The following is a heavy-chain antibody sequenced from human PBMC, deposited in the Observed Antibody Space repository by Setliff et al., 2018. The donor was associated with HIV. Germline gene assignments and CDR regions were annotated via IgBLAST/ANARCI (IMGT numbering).Heavy chain of an antibody. D-gene: IGHD3-16*01. CDR3: ARQVSIPGVAITPVDY. Sequence: TLSLTCTVSGDSIRGYYWSWTRQPPGKGLEWMGYVFSTGFAAYNPPLKSRCTISVDTSESQFSLRLTSMTAADTAIYYCARQVSIPGVAITPVDYLGQGALDTASS. J-gene: IGHJ4*02. V-gene: IGHV4-59*08. CDR1: GDSIRGYY. CDR2: VFSTGFA.